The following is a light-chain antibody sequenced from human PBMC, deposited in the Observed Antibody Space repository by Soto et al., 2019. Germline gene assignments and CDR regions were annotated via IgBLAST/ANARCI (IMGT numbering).Light chain of an antibody. CDR3: NSYTSSGTLGV. CDR1: SSDVGGYNY. V-gene: IGLV2-14*01. J-gene: IGLJ1*01. Sequence: QSALTQPASVSGSPGQSITTSCTGTSSDVGGYNYVSWYQQHPGKAPKLMIYEVCNRLSGVSNRFSGSKSGNTASLTISGLQAEDEADYYCNSYTSSGTLGVFGTGTKLTVL. CDR2: EVC.